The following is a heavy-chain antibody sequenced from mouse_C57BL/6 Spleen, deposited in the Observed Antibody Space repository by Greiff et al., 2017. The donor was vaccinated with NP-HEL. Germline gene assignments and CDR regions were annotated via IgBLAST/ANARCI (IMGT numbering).Heavy chain of an antibody. J-gene: IGHJ2*01. V-gene: IGHV2-2*01. Sequence: VMLVESGPGLVQPSQSLSITCTVSGFSLTSYGVHWVRQSPGKGLEWLGVIWSGGSTDYNAAFISRLSISKDNSKSQVFFKMNSLQADDTAIYYCARGGFPSYYFDYWGQGTTLTVSS. CDR3: ARGGFPSYYFDY. CDR2: IWSGGST. CDR1: GFSLTSYG.